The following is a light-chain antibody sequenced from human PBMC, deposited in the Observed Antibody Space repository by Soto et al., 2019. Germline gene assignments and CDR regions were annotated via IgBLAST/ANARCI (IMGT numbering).Light chain of an antibody. CDR1: QSVSSY. CDR2: DAS. CDR3: QQRRNWLT. V-gene: IGKV3-11*01. J-gene: IGKJ4*01. Sequence: EIVLTQSPATLSLSPGERATLSCRASQSVSSYLAWYQQKPGQAPRLLIYDASNRATGIPARFSGSGSRTDFTLTISSLEPEDFAVYYCQQRRNWLTFGGGTKVEIQ.